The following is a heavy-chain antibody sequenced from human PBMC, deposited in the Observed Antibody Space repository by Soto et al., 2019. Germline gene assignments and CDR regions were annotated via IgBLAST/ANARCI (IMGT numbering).Heavy chain of an antibody. CDR2: IYYSEST. J-gene: IGHJ4*02. Sequence: PSETLSLTCTVSGGSISSSSYYWGWIRQPPGKGLEWIGSIYYSESTYYNPSLKSRVTISVDTSKNQFSLKLSSVTAADTAVYYCASYDYIWGSYRSDSYYFDYWGQGTLVTVSS. CDR3: ASYDYIWGSYRSDSYYFDY. V-gene: IGHV4-39*01. D-gene: IGHD3-16*02. CDR1: GGSISSSSYY.